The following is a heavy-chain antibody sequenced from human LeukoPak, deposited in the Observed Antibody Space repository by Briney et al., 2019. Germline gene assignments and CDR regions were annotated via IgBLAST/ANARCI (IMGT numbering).Heavy chain of an antibody. CDR1: GFTFSSYA. Sequence: GGSLRLSCAASGFTFSSYAMNWVRQAPGKGLEWVSGISGSGGSTYYADSVKGRSTISRDNSKNTLYLQMNSLRAEDTAVYYCAKDDGWNPYFDYWGQGTLVTVSS. CDR3: AKDDGWNPYFDY. CDR2: ISGSGGST. V-gene: IGHV3-23*01. J-gene: IGHJ4*02. D-gene: IGHD1-1*01.